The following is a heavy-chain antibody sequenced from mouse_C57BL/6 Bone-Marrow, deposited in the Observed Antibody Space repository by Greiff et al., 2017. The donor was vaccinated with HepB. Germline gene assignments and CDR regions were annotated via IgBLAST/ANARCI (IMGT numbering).Heavy chain of an antibody. CDR1: GYTFTSYW. CDR2: IDPSDSYT. V-gene: IGHV1-50*01. CDR3: ARDSSGLYAMDY. Sequence: QVQLKQPGAELVKPGASVKLSCKASGYTFTSYWMQWVKQRPGQGLEWIGEIDPSDSYTNYNQKFKGKATLTVDPSSSTAYMQLSSLTSEDSAVYYCARDSSGLYAMDYWGQGTSVTVSS. J-gene: IGHJ4*01. D-gene: IGHD3-2*02.